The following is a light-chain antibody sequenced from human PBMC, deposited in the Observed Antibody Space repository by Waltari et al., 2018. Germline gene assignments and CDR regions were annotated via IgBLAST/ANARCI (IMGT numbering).Light chain of an antibody. V-gene: IGKV2-28*01. Sequence: DIVMTQSTLSLPVTPGEPDSISCRSSPSLLHTNGYNYLDLYLQKPGQSPQVLIYLGSNRASGVPDRFSGSGSGTDFTLKISRVEPEDVGVYYCMQVLQTPYTFGQGTKLEIK. CDR1: PSLLHTNGYNY. J-gene: IGKJ2*01. CDR3: MQVLQTPYT. CDR2: LGS.